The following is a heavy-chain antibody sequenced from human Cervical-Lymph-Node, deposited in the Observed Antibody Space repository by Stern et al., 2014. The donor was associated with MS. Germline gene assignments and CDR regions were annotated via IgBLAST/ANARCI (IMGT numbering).Heavy chain of an antibody. D-gene: IGHD2-2*01. CDR2: IDYSGST. V-gene: IGHV4-59*01. CDR1: GGSIYNYY. Sequence: QVQLQESGPGLVKPSETPSHTCTVSGGSIYNYYWTWIRQPPGKGLEWIGHIDYSGSTNYNPSLESRVTMSVDSSKNEFSLILTSVTAADTAVYYCARALRNAYTWFDPWGQGTLVTVSS. CDR3: ARALRNAYTWFDP. J-gene: IGHJ5*01.